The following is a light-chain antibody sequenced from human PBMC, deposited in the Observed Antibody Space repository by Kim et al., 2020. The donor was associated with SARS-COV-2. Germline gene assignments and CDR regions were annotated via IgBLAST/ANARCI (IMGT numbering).Light chain of an antibody. CDR2: DAS. V-gene: IGKV1-33*01. J-gene: IGKJ2*01. CDR3: QQYDRLPYT. CDR1: QGIMNF. Sequence: DIKMTQSPSSLSASVGDTVTISCQASQGIMNFLNWYQQRPGKAPKLLIYDASTLETGVPARFSGSSSGSKFTLTISRLQPEDFGTFFCQQYDRLPYTFGQGTKVDIK.